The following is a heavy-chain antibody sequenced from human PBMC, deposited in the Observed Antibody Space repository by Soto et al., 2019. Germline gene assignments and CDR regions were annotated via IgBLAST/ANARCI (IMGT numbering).Heavy chain of an antibody. V-gene: IGHV3-74*01. CDR3: AGGGFYYGPGRMDV. D-gene: IGHD3-10*01. Sequence: EVQLVESGGGLLQPGGSLTLSCTASGFTFSNYWMHWVRQAPGKGLVWVSRTKSAGSGTSYTDSVKGRFTISRDNAYNTLYLQTGHLRAEDTAVYYFAGGGFYYGPGRMDVWGKGTTVIVSS. CDR2: TKSAGSGT. CDR1: GFTFSNYW. J-gene: IGHJ6*04.